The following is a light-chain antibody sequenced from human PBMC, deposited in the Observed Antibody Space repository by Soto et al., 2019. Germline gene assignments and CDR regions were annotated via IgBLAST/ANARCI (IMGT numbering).Light chain of an antibody. Sequence: DIQLTQSPSLLSASMGDSVTITCRASQDFSNYLAWYQQKPEKAPTLLMYVASTLQSGVPLRFSGSGSGTKLSLTISSLQPEDCAPYYCQQLNRFPLTFGGGTKVDIK. CDR1: QDFSNY. J-gene: IGKJ4*01. CDR2: VAS. CDR3: QQLNRFPLT. V-gene: IGKV1-9*01.